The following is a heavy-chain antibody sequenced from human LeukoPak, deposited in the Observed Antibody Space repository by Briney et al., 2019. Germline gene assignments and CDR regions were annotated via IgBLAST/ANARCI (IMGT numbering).Heavy chain of an antibody. D-gene: IGHD3-9*01. J-gene: IGHJ4*02. CDR1: GFTFSSYA. V-gene: IGHV3-23*01. Sequence: GGSLRLSCAASGFTFSSYAMNWVRQAPGKGLEWVSVISGSGGSTNYADSVKGRFIISRDNSKNTLYLQMNSLRAEDTALYSCAVDLAGYHDCWGQGTLVTVSS. CDR3: AVDLAGYHDC. CDR2: ISGSGGST.